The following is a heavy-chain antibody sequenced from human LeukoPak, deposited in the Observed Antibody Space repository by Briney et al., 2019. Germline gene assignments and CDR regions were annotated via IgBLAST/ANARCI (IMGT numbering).Heavy chain of an antibody. Sequence: GGSLRLSCAASGFTFSSYGMHWVRQAPGKGLEWVAVIWYDGSNKQYADSVKGRFTISRDNSKNTLYLQMNSLRAEDTAVYYCARDLQSSSYAGLDYWGQGTLVTVSS. CDR2: IWYDGSNK. CDR1: GFTFSSYG. CDR3: ARDLQSSSYAGLDY. D-gene: IGHD3-10*01. V-gene: IGHV3-33*01. J-gene: IGHJ4*02.